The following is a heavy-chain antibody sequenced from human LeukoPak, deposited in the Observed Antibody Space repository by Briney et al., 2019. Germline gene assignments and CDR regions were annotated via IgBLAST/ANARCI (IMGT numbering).Heavy chain of an antibody. J-gene: IGHJ4*02. V-gene: IGHV3-74*01. CDR3: NVRWGPNSDY. CDR1: GFTFSTFW. D-gene: IGHD7-27*01. CDR2: ISNDGSTT. Sequence: GGSLRLSCAASGFTFSTFWLHWVRQTPGKGLVWVSRISNDGSTTHYADSVKGRFTISRDNAKNTLFLHMNSLRAEDTAVYYCNVRWGPNSDYWGQGTLVTVSS.